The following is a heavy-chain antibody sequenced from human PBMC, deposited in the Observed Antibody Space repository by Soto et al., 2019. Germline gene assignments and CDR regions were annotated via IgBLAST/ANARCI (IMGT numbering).Heavy chain of an antibody. CDR3: ARYFRGSGRYFFDY. CDR1: GFTFTRYS. CDR2: ISSTTNYI. Sequence: VGSVRLSCAASGFTFTRYSMNWVRQAPGKGLEWVSSISSTTNYIYYGDSMKGQFTISRDNAKDSLYLQMNSLRGEDTAVYYCARYFRGSGRYFFDYWGQGTLVTVSS. V-gene: IGHV3-21*04. J-gene: IGHJ4*02. D-gene: IGHD6-19*01.